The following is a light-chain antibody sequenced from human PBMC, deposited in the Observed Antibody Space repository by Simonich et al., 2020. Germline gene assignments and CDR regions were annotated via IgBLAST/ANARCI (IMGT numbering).Light chain of an antibody. V-gene: IGLV2-23*01. Sequence: QSALTQPASVSGSPGPSITIPCTGTSSDVGGYNLVSWSHQHPGKAPQPLIYEGSKRPSGVSNRFSGSKSGNTASLTISGLQAEDEADYYCCSYAGSSTVVFGGGTKLTVL. J-gene: IGLJ2*01. CDR2: EGS. CDR3: CSYAGSSTVV. CDR1: SSDVGGYNL.